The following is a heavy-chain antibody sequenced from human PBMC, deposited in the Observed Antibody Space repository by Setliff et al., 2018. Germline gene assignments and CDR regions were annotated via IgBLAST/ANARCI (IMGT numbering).Heavy chain of an antibody. Sequence: GSLRLSCAASGFTFSSYSMNWVRQAPGKGLEWVSSISSSSSYIYYADSVKGRFTISRDNAKNSLYLQMNSLRAEDTAVYYCARYYDFWSGYYADMSRYMDVWGKGTTVTVSS. V-gene: IGHV3-21*01. CDR2: ISSSSSYI. D-gene: IGHD3-3*01. CDR1: GFTFSSYS. J-gene: IGHJ6*03. CDR3: ARYYDFWSGYYADMSRYMDV.